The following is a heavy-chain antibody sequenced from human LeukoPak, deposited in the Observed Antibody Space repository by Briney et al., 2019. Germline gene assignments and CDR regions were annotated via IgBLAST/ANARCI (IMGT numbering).Heavy chain of an antibody. V-gene: IGHV1-2*02. CDR2: INPNSGGT. CDR1: GYTFTGYY. CDR3: ARGGYSYAVDY. D-gene: IGHD5-18*01. Sequence: ASVKVSCKASGYTFTGYYMHWVRQAPGQGLGWMGWINPNSGGTNYAQNFQGRVTMTRDTSVSTVYMELTRLTSDDTAVYFCARGGYSYAVDYWGQGTLVTVSS. J-gene: IGHJ4*02.